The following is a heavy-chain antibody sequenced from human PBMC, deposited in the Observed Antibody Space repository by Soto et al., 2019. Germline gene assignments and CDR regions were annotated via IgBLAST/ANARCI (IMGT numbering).Heavy chain of an antibody. Sequence: VGSLRLSCTTSGFSFASFAMTWVRQAPGKGLEWVATISGSDGKTYYADSVKGRFSISRETSRNTLYLQMNSLRADDTAIYYCAKWSHLDYWGQGTRVTVSS. J-gene: IGHJ4*02. V-gene: IGHV3-23*01. CDR2: ISGSDGKT. D-gene: IGHD3-3*01. CDR1: GFSFASFA. CDR3: AKWSHLDY.